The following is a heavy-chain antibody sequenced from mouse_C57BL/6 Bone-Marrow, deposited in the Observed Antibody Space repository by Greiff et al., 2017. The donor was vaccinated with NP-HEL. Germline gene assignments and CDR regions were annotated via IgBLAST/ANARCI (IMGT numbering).Heavy chain of an antibody. D-gene: IGHD1-1*01. Sequence: VQLQQSGAELVRPGTSVKMSCKASGYTFTNYWIGWAKQRPGHGLEWIGDIYPAVGYTNYNEKFKGKATLTADKSSSTAYMQCSSLTSEDSAIYYCARGEYYGSSSSWFAYWGQGTLVTVSA. V-gene: IGHV1-63*01. CDR2: IYPAVGYT. CDR3: ARGEYYGSSSSWFAY. CDR1: GYTFTNYW. J-gene: IGHJ3*01.